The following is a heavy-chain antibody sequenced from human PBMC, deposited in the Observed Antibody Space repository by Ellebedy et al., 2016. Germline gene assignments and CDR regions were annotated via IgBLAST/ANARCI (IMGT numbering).Heavy chain of an antibody. J-gene: IGHJ4*02. D-gene: IGHD6-13*01. V-gene: IGHV3-11*01. Sequence: GGSLRLSCAASGFSFSDYYMSWIRQASGKGLEWISYISSSGSTKYYADSVKGRFTISRDNARESLYLQMRSLRAEDTAVYYCARVVAGYSSSEDYWGQGTLVTVSS. CDR3: ARVVAGYSSSEDY. CDR1: GFSFSDYY. CDR2: ISSSGSTK.